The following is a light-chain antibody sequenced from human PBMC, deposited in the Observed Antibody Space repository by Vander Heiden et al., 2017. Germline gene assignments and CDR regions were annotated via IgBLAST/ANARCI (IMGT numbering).Light chain of an antibody. CDR1: QGIRNL. CDR2: GAS. V-gene: IGKV1-16*01. J-gene: IGKJ4*01. CDR3: QQYDTYPIT. Sequence: DIQMTQSPSSMSASVGDRVTITCRASQGIRNLLAWFQQKPGEAPRSLIYGASGLQVGVPLRFSGRGSGTDFTLTINNLQPEDFATYYCQQYDTYPITFGGGTKVEDK.